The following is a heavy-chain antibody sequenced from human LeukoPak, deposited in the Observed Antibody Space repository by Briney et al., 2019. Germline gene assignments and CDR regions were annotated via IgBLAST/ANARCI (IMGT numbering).Heavy chain of an antibody. CDR1: GFTFSSYA. D-gene: IGHD6-19*01. V-gene: IGHV3-23*01. J-gene: IGHJ4*02. CDR2: ITGAGGST. CDR3: AKGSSSGRPYYFDN. Sequence: SGGSLRLSCATSGFTFSSYAMSWVRQAPVKGLEWVSAITGAGGSTYYADSVKGRFTISRDNSKNTLYLQMNSLRADDRALYYCAKGSSSGRPYYFDNWGQGTLVTVSS.